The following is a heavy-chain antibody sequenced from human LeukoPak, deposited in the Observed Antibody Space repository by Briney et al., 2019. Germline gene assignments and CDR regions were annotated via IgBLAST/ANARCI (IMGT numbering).Heavy chain of an antibody. CDR3: ARGPHARISTWFFDF. V-gene: IGHV3-20*04. CDR1: GFNFDDYA. Sequence: GGSLRLSCAVSGFNFDDYAMTWVRHGPGEGLEWVSRINWNAEYIEYADSVRGRFTISRDSAKKSLYLQMNSLRAEDTALYFCARGPHARISTWFFDFWGRGTLVTVSS. D-gene: IGHD3-10*01. CDR2: INWNAEYI. J-gene: IGHJ4*02.